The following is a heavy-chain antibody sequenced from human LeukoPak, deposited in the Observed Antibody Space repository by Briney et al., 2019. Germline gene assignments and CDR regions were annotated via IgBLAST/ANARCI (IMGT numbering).Heavy chain of an antibody. Sequence: GGSLRLSCAASGFTFSSYWMSWVRQAPGKGLEWVANIKQDGSEKYYVDSVKGRFTISRDNSKNSLYLQMNSLRTEDTALYYCAKDGELLPLYYYYYYYMDVWGKGTTVTVSS. J-gene: IGHJ6*03. V-gene: IGHV3-7*03. CDR2: IKQDGSEK. D-gene: IGHD1-7*01. CDR3: AKDGELLPLYYYYYYYMDV. CDR1: GFTFSSYW.